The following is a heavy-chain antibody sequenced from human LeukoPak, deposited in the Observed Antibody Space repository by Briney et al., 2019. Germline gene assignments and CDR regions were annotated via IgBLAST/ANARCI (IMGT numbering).Heavy chain of an antibody. CDR2: INGDGTSA. J-gene: IGHJ6*03. CDR3: ARVAYCGGDCYSLDYYYMDV. CDR1: GFTLRNYW. D-gene: IGHD2-21*02. V-gene: IGHV3-74*01. Sequence: GGSLRLSCAASGFTLRNYWMHWVRQTPGKGLLWVSRINGDGTSATYAGSVKGRFTISRDNAKNTLYLQMNSLRAEDTAVYYCARVAYCGGDCYSLDYYYMDVRGKGTTVTVSS.